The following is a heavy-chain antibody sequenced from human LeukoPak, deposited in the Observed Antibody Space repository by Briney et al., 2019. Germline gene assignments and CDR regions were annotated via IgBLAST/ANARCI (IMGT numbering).Heavy chain of an antibody. V-gene: IGHV4-34*01. CDR3: ARASTVTTPDY. Sequence: SETLSLTCAVYGGSFSGYYWSWLRQPPGKGLEWVGEINHSGSTNYNPSLKSRVTISVDTSKNQFSLKLSSVTAADTAVYYCARASTVTTPDYWGQGTLVTVSS. J-gene: IGHJ4*02. CDR1: GGSFSGYY. D-gene: IGHD4-17*01. CDR2: INHSGST.